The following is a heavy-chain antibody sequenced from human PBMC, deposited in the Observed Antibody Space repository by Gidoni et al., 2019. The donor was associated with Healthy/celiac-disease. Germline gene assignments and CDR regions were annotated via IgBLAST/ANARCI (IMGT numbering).Heavy chain of an antibody. CDR1: GFTFSGLA. CDR2: ISGSGGST. CDR3: ARSLRDGYNRPTTTWYMDV. D-gene: IGHD1-26*01. Sequence: EVQLLESGGGLVQPGGSLRLSCAASGFTFSGLAMSWVRQAPGKGLEWVSAISGSGGSTYYADSVKGRFTISRDNSKNTLYLQMNSLRAEDTAVYYCARSLRDGYNRPTTTWYMDVWGKGTTVTVSS. V-gene: IGHV3-23*01. J-gene: IGHJ6*03.